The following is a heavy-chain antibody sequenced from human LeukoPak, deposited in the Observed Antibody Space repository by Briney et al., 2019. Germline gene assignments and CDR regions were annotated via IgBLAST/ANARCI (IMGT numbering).Heavy chain of an antibody. CDR3: ARAGPYYDSSGYYHFLDY. CDR1: GFIFSSYS. J-gene: IGHJ4*02. D-gene: IGHD3-22*01. V-gene: IGHV3-48*01. CDR2: ISCSSSTI. Sequence: PGGSLRLSCAASGFIFSSYSMNWVRQAPGKGLEWVPYISCSSSTIYYADSVKGRFTISRDNAKNSLYLQMNSLRAEDTAVYYCARAGPYYDSSGYYHFLDYWAQGTLVTVSS.